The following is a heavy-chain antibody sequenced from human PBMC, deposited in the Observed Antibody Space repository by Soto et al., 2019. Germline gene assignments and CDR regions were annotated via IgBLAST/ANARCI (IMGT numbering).Heavy chain of an antibody. J-gene: IGHJ6*03. D-gene: IGHD2-8*01. Sequence: HPGGSLRLSCAAPGFTFSIYATNWVRQAPGKGLEWVSAVSGSGGSTYYADSVKGRFTISRDNSKNTLYLQMNSLRADDTAVYYCARGVSDYCYYYMDVWGNGATVTVSS. CDR1: GFTFSIYA. V-gene: IGHV3-23*01. CDR3: ARGVSDYCYYYMDV. CDR2: VSGSGGST.